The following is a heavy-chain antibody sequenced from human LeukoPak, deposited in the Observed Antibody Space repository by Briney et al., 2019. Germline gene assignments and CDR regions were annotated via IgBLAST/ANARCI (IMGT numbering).Heavy chain of an antibody. J-gene: IGHJ3*02. CDR3: ARAIVGVTDAFDI. CDR2: MYTSGST. CDR1: GGSISNYY. D-gene: IGHD1-26*01. V-gene: IGHV4-4*07. Sequence: SETLSLTCTVSGGSISNYYWRWVRQPAGKGLEWIGRMYTSGSTNYNPSVRSRVTMSIDTSKNQFSLKVTSVTAADTAVYYCARAIVGVTDAFDIWGQGTMVTVSS.